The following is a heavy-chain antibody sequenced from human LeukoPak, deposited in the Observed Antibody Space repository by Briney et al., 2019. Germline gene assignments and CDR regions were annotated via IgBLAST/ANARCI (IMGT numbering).Heavy chain of an antibody. CDR2: INLDGTEE. Sequence: GGSLRLSCAASGFTVNTHYMTWVRQAPGKGLEWVANINLDGTEEHYVDSSLKGRFTISRDNAKNSLYLQMTSLRVEDTAVYYCASGRHDFLHWGQGTLVTVSS. CDR3: ASGRHDFLH. D-gene: IGHD3/OR15-3a*01. V-gene: IGHV3-7*01. CDR1: GFTVNTHY. J-gene: IGHJ4*02.